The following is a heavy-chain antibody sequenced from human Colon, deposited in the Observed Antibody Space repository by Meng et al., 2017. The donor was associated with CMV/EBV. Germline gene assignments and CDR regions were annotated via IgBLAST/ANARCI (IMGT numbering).Heavy chain of an antibody. Sequence: SETLSLTCTVSGGSISSYYWTWIRQPPGKGLEWIGFIYDSGSTNYNPSLKSRVTISLDSSKNQFSLKLNSVTAADTAVYYCAREGRRGTSLPPYFHYYGVDVWGQGTTVT. V-gene: IGHV4-59*01. J-gene: IGHJ6*02. CDR3: AREGRRGTSLPPYFHYYGVDV. CDR2: IYDSGST. CDR1: GGSISSYY. D-gene: IGHD2-15*01.